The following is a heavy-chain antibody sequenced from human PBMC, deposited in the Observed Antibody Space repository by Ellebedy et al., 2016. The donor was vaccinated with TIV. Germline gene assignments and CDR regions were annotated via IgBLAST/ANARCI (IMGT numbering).Heavy chain of an antibody. Sequence: GESLKISXAASGFTFSSYSMNWVRQAPGKGLEWASSISSSSSYIYYADSVKGRFTISRDNAKNSLYLQMSSLRAEDTAVYYCARKYYYDSSGYYSATDYWGQGTLVTVSS. CDR2: ISSSSSYI. CDR3: ARKYYYDSSGYYSATDY. V-gene: IGHV3-21*01. D-gene: IGHD3-22*01. J-gene: IGHJ4*02. CDR1: GFTFSSYS.